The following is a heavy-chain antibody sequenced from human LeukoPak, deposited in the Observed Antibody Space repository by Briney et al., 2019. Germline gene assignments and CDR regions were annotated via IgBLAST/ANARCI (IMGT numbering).Heavy chain of an antibody. CDR3: ARSTYYYGSGSPRGAFDI. D-gene: IGHD3-10*01. Sequence: ASVKISCKASGYTFTGYYMHWVRQAPGQGLEWMGWINPNSGGTNYAQKFQGWVTMTRDTSISTAYMELSRLRSDDTAVYYCARSTYYYGSGSPRGAFDIWGQGTMVTVSS. V-gene: IGHV1-2*04. J-gene: IGHJ3*02. CDR1: GYTFTGYY. CDR2: INPNSGGT.